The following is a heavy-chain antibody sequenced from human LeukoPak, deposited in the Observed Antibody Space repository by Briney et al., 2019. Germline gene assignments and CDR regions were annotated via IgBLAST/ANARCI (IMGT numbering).Heavy chain of an antibody. D-gene: IGHD3-10*01. CDR1: GYTFTSYD. J-gene: IGHJ6*03. V-gene: IGHV1-8*01. CDR3: ARGITMVRGVIIPRYYYYYYMDV. Sequence: ASVKVSCKASGYTFTSYDINWVRQATGQGLEWMGWMNPNSGNTGYAQKFQGRVTMTRNTSISTAYMELSSLRSEDTAVYYCARGITMVRGVIIPRYYYYYYMDVWGKGTTVTISS. CDR2: MNPNSGNT.